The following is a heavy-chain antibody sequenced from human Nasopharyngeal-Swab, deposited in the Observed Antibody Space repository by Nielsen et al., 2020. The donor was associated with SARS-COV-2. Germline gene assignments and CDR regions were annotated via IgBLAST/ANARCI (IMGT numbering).Heavy chain of an antibody. D-gene: IGHD6-19*01. V-gene: IGHV1-18*01. CDR3: ARKRGEQWLSQFDY. Sequence: ASVKDSCKASGDTFINYGITWVRQAPGQGGEGMGWSSAYNSNTNYAQKFQGRVTMTTDKSTNTAYMELRSLRYDDTAVYYCARKRGEQWLSQFDYWGQGTLVTVSS. J-gene: IGHJ4*02. CDR2: SSAYNSNT. CDR1: GDTFINYG.